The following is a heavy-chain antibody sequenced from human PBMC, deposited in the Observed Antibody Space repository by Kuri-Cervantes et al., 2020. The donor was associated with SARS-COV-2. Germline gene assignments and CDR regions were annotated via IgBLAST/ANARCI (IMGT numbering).Heavy chain of an antibody. CDR3: AHNWNFN. Sequence: GESLKISCAAPGFTFSSYSMNWVRQAPGKGLEWVSYISSSGSTIYYADSVKGRFTISRDNAKNSLYLQMNSLRAEDTAVYYCAHNWNFNWGQGTLVTVSS. CDR1: GFTFSSYS. J-gene: IGHJ4*02. D-gene: IGHD1-7*01. V-gene: IGHV3-48*04. CDR2: ISSSGSTI.